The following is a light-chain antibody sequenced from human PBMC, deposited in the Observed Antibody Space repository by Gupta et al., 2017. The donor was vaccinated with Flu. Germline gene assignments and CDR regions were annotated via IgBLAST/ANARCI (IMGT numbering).Light chain of an antibody. CDR1: NSGRYS. CDR2: GNN. V-gene: IGLV1-44*01. J-gene: IGLJ1*01. CDR3: AAWDDSRKGHYG. Sequence: NSGRYSVNGDQQAPGMAPKLRIYGNNQRPSGVPDRFSGSKSGTSASLDINGLQAEDWAEYYCAAWDDSRKGHYGFGTGTKVT.